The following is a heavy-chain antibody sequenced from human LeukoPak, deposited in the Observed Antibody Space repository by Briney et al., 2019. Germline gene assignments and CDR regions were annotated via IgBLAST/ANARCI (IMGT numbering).Heavy chain of an antibody. CDR1: GFTFSDYY. CDR3: ARLKLLWSNYFDY. J-gene: IGHJ4*02. CDR2: ISTSGSTI. Sequence: PGGSLRLSCAASGFTFSDYYMSWVRQAPGKGLEWLSYISTSGSTIYYADSVKGRFTISRDNAKNSLYLQMNSLRAEDTAVYYCARLKLLWSNYFDYWGQGTLVTVSS. D-gene: IGHD2-2*01. V-gene: IGHV3-11*04.